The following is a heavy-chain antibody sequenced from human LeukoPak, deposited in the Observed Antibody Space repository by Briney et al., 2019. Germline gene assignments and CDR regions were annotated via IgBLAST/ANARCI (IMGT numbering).Heavy chain of an antibody. D-gene: IGHD6-13*01. J-gene: IGHJ3*02. CDR1: GSSFTNYW. Sequence: GESQKISCKGSGSSFTNYWICWVRQMPGKSLEWMGILYPGDSDTRYSPSFQGQVTISADKSITTAYLQWSSLKASDTAMYYCARIAAANAFDIWGQGTMVTVSS. V-gene: IGHV5-51*01. CDR3: ARIAAANAFDI. CDR2: LYPGDSDT.